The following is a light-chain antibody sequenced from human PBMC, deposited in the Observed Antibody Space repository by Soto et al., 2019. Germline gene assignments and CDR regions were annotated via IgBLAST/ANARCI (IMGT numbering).Light chain of an antibody. CDR3: SSYTSSSTYV. CDR1: SSDVGDYNY. CDR2: EVN. Sequence: QSVLTQPASVSGSPGQSITISCTGASSDVGDYNYVSWYQHHPGKAPKLLIYEVNNRPSGVSDRFSGSMSDNVASLTISWLQAEDEADYYCSSYTSSSTYVFGTGAKVTVL. J-gene: IGLJ1*01. V-gene: IGLV2-14*01.